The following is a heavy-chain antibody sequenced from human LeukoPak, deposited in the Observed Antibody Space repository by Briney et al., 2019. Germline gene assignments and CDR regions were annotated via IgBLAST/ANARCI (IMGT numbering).Heavy chain of an antibody. J-gene: IGHJ4*02. Sequence: GGSLRLSCAASGFTFSSYAMTWVRQAPGKGLEWVSSISGSGGSTWYADSVKGRFTISRDNSKNTIYLQMNNLRAEDTASYYCAKAGQGDNWGQGTLVIVSS. V-gene: IGHV3-23*01. CDR1: GFTFSSYA. CDR3: AKAGQGDN. CDR2: ISGSGGST.